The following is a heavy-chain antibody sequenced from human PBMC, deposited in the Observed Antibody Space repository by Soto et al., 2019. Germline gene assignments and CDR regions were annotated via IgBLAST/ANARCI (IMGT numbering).Heavy chain of an antibody. CDR3: LRLPYLGAFDI. CDR2: IYWDGDK. V-gene: IGHV2-5*02. J-gene: IGHJ3*02. Sequence: SGPTLVNPTQTLTLTCNFSGFSLSAIAAGVGWIRQPPGKALEWLAVIYWDGDKSYSPSLKSRLTITKDTSKNQVVLTMTNMDPVDTATYYCLRLPYLGAFDIWGQGTLVTVSS. CDR1: GFSLSAIAAG. D-gene: IGHD7-27*01.